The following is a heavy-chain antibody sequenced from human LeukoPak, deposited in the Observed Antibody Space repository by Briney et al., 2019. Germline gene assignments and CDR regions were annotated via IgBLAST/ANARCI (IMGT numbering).Heavy chain of an antibody. V-gene: IGHV3-23*01. D-gene: IGHD3-3*01. CDR1: GLTFSSYA. Sequence: PGGSLRLSCAASGLTFSSYAMSWVRQAPGKGLEWVSAISGSSGSTYYADSVKGRFTISRDNSKNTLYLQMNSLRAEDTAVYYCAKSPSYDFWTGNYFDYRGQGTLVTVSS. J-gene: IGHJ4*02. CDR3: AKSPSYDFWTGNYFDY. CDR2: ISGSSGST.